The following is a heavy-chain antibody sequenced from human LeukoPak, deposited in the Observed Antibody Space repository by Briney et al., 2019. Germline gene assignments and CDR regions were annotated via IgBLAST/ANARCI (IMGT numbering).Heavy chain of an antibody. CDR3: ASVYCSGGSCYYYYGMDV. CDR1: GGTVSSYA. CDR2: IIPIFGTA. V-gene: IGHV1-69*13. D-gene: IGHD2-15*01. Sequence: ASVKVSCKASGGTVSSYAISWVRQAPGQGLEWMGGIIPIFGTANYAQKFQGRVTITADESTSTAYMELSSLRSEDTAVYYCASVYCSGGSCYYYYGMDVWGQGTTVTVSS. J-gene: IGHJ6*02.